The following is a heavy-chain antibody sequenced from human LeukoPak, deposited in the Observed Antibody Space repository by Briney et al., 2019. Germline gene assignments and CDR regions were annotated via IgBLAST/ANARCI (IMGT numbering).Heavy chain of an antibody. CDR3: TRGIAKTGMNC. CDR2: IRSKTYGETT. J-gene: IGHJ4*02. V-gene: IGHV3-49*04. Sequence: GRSLRLSCTASGFTFGDNAMTWVRQAPGRGLEWVGFIRSKTYGETTEYAASVKGRFTISRDDSKSIAYLQMNSLKSEDAAVYYCTRGIAKTGMNCWGQGTLVTVSA. CDR1: GFTFGDNA. D-gene: IGHD6-19*01.